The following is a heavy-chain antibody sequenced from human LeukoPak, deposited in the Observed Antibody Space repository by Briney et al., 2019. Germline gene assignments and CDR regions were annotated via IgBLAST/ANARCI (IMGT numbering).Heavy chain of an antibody. D-gene: IGHD3-16*02. V-gene: IGHV3-48*03. J-gene: IGHJ3*02. Sequence: GGSLRLSCAASGFTFSSYEMNWVRQAPGKGREWVSYISSSGSTIYYADSVKGRFTISRDNAKNSLYLQMNSLRAEDTAVYYCARDMRFYDYVWGSYPKAAFDIWGQGTMVTVSS. CDR3: ARDMRFYDYVWGSYPKAAFDI. CDR2: ISSSGSTI. CDR1: GFTFSSYE.